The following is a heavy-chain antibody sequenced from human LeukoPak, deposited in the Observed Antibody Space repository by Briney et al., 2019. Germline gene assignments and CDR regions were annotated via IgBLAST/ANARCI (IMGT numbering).Heavy chain of an antibody. CDR3: ASGGMGARKYYSDPFHY. D-gene: IGHD3-16*01. CDR2: LDSAGAT. J-gene: IGHJ4*02. Sequence: GGSLRLSCAASGFTVSSNYMSWVRQAPGKGLEWVSILDSAGATYYADSVRGRFTISRDSSKNTVCLQMNSLRAEDTAVYYCASGGMGARKYYSDPFHYWGQGTLVTVSS. V-gene: IGHV3-53*01. CDR1: GFTVSSNY.